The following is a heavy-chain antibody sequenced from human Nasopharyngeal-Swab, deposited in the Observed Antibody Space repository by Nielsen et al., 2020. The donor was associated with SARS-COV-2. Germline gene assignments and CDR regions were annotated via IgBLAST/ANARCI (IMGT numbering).Heavy chain of an antibody. J-gene: IGHJ5*02. CDR2: IYYSGST. V-gene: IGHV4-34*01. D-gene: IGHD6-13*01. Sequence: SETLSLTCAVYGGSFSGYYWSWIRQHPGKGLEWIGYIYYSGSTYYNPSLKSRVTISVDTSKNQFSLKLSSVTAADTAVYYCARRGRQQLVLNWFDPWGQGTLVTVSS. CDR1: GGSFSGYY. CDR3: ARRGRQQLVLNWFDP.